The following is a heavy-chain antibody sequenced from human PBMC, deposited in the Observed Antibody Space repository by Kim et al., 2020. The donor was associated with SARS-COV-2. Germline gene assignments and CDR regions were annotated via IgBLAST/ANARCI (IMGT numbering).Heavy chain of an antibody. CDR2: INPKNGGT. J-gene: IGHJ4*02. Sequence: ASVKVSCRASGYTFTDTYMHWVRQAPGQGPEWMGRINPKNGGTNSAQKFQGRVTMTRDTSIKTVYLELSRLKSDDTAVYYCARGQPPLTTVAIDYWGQGTLVTVSS. CDR1: GYTFTDTY. CDR3: ARGQPPLTTVAIDY. V-gene: IGHV1-2*06. D-gene: IGHD4-17*01.